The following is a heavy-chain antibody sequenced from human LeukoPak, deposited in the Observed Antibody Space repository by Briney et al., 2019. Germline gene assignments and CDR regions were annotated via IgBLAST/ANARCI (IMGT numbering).Heavy chain of an antibody. Sequence: GGSLRLSCAASGFTFRNAWMSWVRQAPGKGLEWVAVISSDGNNKYYADSVKGRFTISRDNSKNTLYLQMNSLRAEDTAVYYCAKDDSSGYYFDYWGQGTLVTVSS. CDR2: ISSDGNNK. V-gene: IGHV3-30*18. J-gene: IGHJ4*02. CDR1: GFTFRNAW. D-gene: IGHD3-22*01. CDR3: AKDDSSGYYFDY.